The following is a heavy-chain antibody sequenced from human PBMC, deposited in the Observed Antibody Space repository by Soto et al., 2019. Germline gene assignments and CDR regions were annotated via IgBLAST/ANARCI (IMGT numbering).Heavy chain of an antibody. D-gene: IGHD2-21*02. CDR2: IWHDGSDK. CDR3: ARGGLEGSAGGGDCFTVDY. J-gene: IGHJ4*02. Sequence: QVQLVESGGGVVQPGRSLRLSCAASGFTFSNFGMHWVRQAPGKGLEWLSIIWHDGSDKHYAGSVKGRFTVSRDNSKNTLYLQMNSLRDDDTGVYYCARGGLEGSAGGGDCFTVDYWGQGTLVTVSS. CDR1: GFTFSNFG. V-gene: IGHV3-33*01.